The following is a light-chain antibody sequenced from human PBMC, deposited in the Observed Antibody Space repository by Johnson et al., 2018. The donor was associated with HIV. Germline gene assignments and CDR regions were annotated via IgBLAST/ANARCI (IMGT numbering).Light chain of an antibody. CDR3: GTLDSSLNGYV. Sequence: SVLTQPPSVSAAPGQKVTISCSGSSSNIGNSYVSWFQQLPGTAPKLLIYENNKRPSGIPARFSGSKSGTSATLGITGLQAGDEADYYCGTLDSSLNGYVFATGTKVTVL. CDR2: ENN. CDR1: SSNIGNSY. V-gene: IGLV1-51*02. J-gene: IGLJ1*01.